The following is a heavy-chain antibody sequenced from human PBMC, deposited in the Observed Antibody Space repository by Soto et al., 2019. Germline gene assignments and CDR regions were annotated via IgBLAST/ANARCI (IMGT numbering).Heavy chain of an antibody. CDR1: GYTFTNYG. D-gene: IGHD5-12*01. CDR3: ARVKSSGYDY. CDR2: MSPNNGNT. J-gene: IGHJ4*02. Sequence: QVQLVQSGVELKKPGASVRVSCKASGYTFTNYGISWVRQAPGQGLEWVGWMSPNNGNTHYAPKLQGRVTMTRDTHTNTAYLDLRSLRSDDTAVYYCARVKSSGYDYWGQGTLVTVSS. V-gene: IGHV1-18*04.